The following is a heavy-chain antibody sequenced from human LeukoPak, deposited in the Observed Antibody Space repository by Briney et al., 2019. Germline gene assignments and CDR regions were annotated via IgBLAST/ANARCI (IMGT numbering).Heavy chain of an antibody. CDR2: MNPNSGNT. CDR3: ARGRGHRGRDYNWFDP. D-gene: IGHD3-10*01. CDR1: GYTFTAHY. J-gene: IGHJ5*02. Sequence: ASVKVSCKAYGYTFTAHYIHWVRQAPGQGLEWMGWMNPNSGNTGYAQKFQGRVTMTRNTSISTAYMELSSLRSEDTAVYYCARGRGHRGRDYNWFDPWGQGTLVTVSS. V-gene: IGHV1-8*02.